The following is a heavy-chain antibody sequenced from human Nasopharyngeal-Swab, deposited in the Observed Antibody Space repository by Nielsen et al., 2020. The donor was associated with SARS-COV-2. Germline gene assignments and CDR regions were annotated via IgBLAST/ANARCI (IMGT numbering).Heavy chain of an antibody. V-gene: IGHV1-2*06. CDR2: INPNSGGT. CDR1: GGTFSSYA. CDR3: ARMGGGDDSSGYFNNAFDI. J-gene: IGHJ3*02. Sequence: ASVKVSCKASGGTFSSYAISWVRQAPGQGLEWMGRINPNSGGTNYAQKFQGRVTMTRDTSISTAYMELSRLRSDDTAVYYCARMGGGDDSSGYFNNAFDIWGQGTMVTVSS. D-gene: IGHD3-22*01.